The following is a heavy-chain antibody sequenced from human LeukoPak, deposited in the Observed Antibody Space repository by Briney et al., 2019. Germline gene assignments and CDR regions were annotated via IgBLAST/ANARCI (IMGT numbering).Heavy chain of an antibody. CDR3: AKSGEMAPWGPHDY. V-gene: IGHV3-30*18. CDR1: GFTFSSYG. D-gene: IGHD5-24*01. Sequence: GGSLRLSCAASGFTFSSYGMHWVRQAPGNGLEWVAVISYDGSNKYYADSVKGRFTISRDNSKNTLYLQMNSLRAEDTAVYYCAKSGEMAPWGPHDYWGQGTLVTVSS. CDR2: ISYDGSNK. J-gene: IGHJ4*02.